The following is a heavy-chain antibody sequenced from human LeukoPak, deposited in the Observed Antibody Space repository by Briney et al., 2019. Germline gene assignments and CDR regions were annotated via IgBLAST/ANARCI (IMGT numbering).Heavy chain of an antibody. CDR3: ATVVGSQDYYYYGMDV. J-gene: IGHJ6*02. D-gene: IGHD1-26*01. V-gene: IGHV1-69-2*01. CDR1: GYTFTDYY. CDR2: VDPEDGET. Sequence: ASVKVSCKVSGYTFTDYYMHWVQQAPGKGLEWMGLVDPEDGETIYAEKFQGRVTITADTSTDTAYMELNSLRSEDTAVYYCATVVGSQDYYYYGMDVWGQGTTVTVSS.